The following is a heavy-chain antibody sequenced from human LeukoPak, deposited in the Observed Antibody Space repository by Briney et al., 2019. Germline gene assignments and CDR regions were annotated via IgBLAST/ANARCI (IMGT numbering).Heavy chain of an antibody. Sequence: GGSLRLSCAASGFTVSSNYMSWVRQAPGKGLEWVSVIYSGGSTYYADSVRGRFTISRDNSKNTLYLQMNSLRAKDTAVYYCACSSGYYYIVYWGQGTLVTVSS. D-gene: IGHD3-22*01. CDR3: ACSSGYYYIVY. CDR1: GFTVSSNY. V-gene: IGHV3-53*01. J-gene: IGHJ4*02. CDR2: IYSGGST.